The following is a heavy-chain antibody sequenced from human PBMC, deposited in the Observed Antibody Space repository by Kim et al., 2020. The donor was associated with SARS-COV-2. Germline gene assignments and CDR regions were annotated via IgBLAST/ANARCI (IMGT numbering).Heavy chain of an antibody. V-gene: IGHV3-49*04. CDR1: GFTFGDYA. J-gene: IGHJ4*02. CDR2: IRSKAYGGTT. CDR3: TRDPDYYGSGSEFDY. Sequence: GGSLRLSCTASGFTFGDYAMSWVRQAPGKGLEWVGFIRSKAYGGTTEYAASVKGRFTISRDDSKSIAYLQMNSLKTEDTAVYYCTRDPDYYGSGSEFDYWGQGTLVTVSS. D-gene: IGHD3-10*01.